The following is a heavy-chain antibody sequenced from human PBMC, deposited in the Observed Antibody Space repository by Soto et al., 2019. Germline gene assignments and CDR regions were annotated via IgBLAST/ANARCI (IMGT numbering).Heavy chain of an antibody. CDR3: ARPKAVAGTNDAFDI. J-gene: IGHJ3*02. CDR1: GYSFTSYW. D-gene: IGHD6-19*01. Sequence: GESLKISRKGSGYSFTSYWIGWVRQMPGKGLEWMGIIYPGDSDTRYSPSFQGQVTISADKSISTAYLQWSSLKASDTAMYYCARPKAVAGTNDAFDIWGQGTMVTVSS. V-gene: IGHV5-51*01. CDR2: IYPGDSDT.